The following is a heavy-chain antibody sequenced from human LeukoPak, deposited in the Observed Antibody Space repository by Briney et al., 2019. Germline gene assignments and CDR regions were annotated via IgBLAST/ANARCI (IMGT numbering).Heavy chain of an antibody. J-gene: IGHJ4*02. CDR1: GYTFTSYD. D-gene: IGHD5-18*01. CDR2: MNPNSGNT. Sequence: ASVKVSCKASGYTFTSYDINWVRQATGQGLEWMGWMNPNSGNTGYAQKFRGRVTMTRNTSISTANMELSSLRSEDTAVYYCARGLARTSMVTRGGVRFDYWGQGTLVTVSS. CDR3: ARGLARTSMVTRGGVRFDY. V-gene: IGHV1-8*01.